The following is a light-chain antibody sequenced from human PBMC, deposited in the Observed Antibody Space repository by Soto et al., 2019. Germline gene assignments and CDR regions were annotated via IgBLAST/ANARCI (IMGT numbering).Light chain of an antibody. Sequence: DIQMTQSPSTLPASVGDRVTITRRASQSIGTWLAWYQQKPGKAPKLLIYDASTLESGVPSRFSGSGSGTEFTLTISSLQPDDFATYYCQQYDTYSMYTFGPGTKLEIK. J-gene: IGKJ2*01. CDR2: DAS. CDR1: QSIGTW. CDR3: QQYDTYSMYT. V-gene: IGKV1-5*01.